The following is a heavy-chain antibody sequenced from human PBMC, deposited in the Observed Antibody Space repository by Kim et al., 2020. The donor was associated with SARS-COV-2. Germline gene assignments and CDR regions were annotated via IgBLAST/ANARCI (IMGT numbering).Heavy chain of an antibody. D-gene: IGHD1-1*01. CDR1: GYSFTSYW. J-gene: IGHJ6*02. CDR3: ARQGPRTAWHYYYYGMDV. CDR2: IYPGDSDT. Sequence: GESLKISCKGSGYSFTSYWIGWVRQMPGKGLEWMGIIYPGDSDTRYSPSFQGQVTISADKSISTAYLQWSSLKASDTAMYYCARQGPRTAWHYYYYGMDVWGQGTTVTVSS. V-gene: IGHV5-51*01.